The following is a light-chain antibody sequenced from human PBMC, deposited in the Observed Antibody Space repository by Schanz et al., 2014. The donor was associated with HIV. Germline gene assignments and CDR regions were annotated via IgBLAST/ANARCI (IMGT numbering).Light chain of an antibody. CDR3: ATWDISLNGPV. V-gene: IGLV1-40*01. Sequence: QSVLAQPPSVSGAPGQRVTISCTGSSSNIGADYDVHWYQLLPGTAPKLLIFDNTNRPSGVPERFSASKSGTSASLVISGLQSEDEADYYCATWDISLNGPVFGGGTKLTVL. CDR1: SSNIGADYD. J-gene: IGLJ2*01. CDR2: DNT.